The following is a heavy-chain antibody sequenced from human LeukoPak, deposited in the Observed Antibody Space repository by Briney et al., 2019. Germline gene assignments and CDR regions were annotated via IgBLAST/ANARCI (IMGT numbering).Heavy chain of an antibody. CDR2: TRNKANSYTT. Sequence: GGSLRLSCAASGFTFSDHYMNWVRQAPGKGLEWVGRTRNKANSYTTESAASVKGRFTISRDDSKNSLYLHMNSLKTEDTAVYYCARGKITFNYWGQGTLVTVSS. J-gene: IGHJ4*02. CDR1: GFTFSDHY. D-gene: IGHD1-14*01. CDR3: ARGKITFNY. V-gene: IGHV3-72*01.